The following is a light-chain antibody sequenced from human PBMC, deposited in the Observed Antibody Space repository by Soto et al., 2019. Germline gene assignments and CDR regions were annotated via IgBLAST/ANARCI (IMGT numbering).Light chain of an antibody. CDR1: QAINNY. Sequence: AIRMTQSPSSLSASTGDRVTITCRASQAINNYLVWFQQKPGKAPKVLIYAASTLQTGVPSRFSGSGSGTDFILTINWLQSEDFATYYCQQYYDYPRTFGQGTRLEIK. V-gene: IGKV1-8*01. CDR2: AAS. CDR3: QQYYDYPRT. J-gene: IGKJ5*01.